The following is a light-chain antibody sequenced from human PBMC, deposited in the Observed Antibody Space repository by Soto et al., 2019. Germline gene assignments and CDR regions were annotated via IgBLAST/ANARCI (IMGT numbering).Light chain of an antibody. V-gene: IGLV2-8*01. CDR3: SSYGGSDNLI. J-gene: IGLJ2*01. Sequence: QSALTQPPSASGSPGQSVTISCTGSSNDLGGYNYVSWYQHHPGKAPKLIIYEVRERPSGVPDRFSGSKSGNTASLTVSGLQAEDEADYDCSSYGGSDNLIFGGGTKLTVL. CDR1: SNDLGGYNY. CDR2: EVR.